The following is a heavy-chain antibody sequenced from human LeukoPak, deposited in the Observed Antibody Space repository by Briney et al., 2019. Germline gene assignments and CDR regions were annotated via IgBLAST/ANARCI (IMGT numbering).Heavy chain of an antibody. V-gene: IGHV3-7*01. J-gene: IGHJ6*02. CDR3: ARDWSVAPGGYYYYGMDV. CDR2: IKQDGSEK. Sequence: ASVKVSCKASGYTFTSYAMHWVRQAPGKGLEWVANIKQDGSEKYYVDSVKGRFTISRDNAKNSLYLQMNSLRAEDTAVYYCARDWSVAPGGYYYYGMDVWGQGTTVTVSS. CDR1: GYTFTSYA. D-gene: IGHD4-23*01.